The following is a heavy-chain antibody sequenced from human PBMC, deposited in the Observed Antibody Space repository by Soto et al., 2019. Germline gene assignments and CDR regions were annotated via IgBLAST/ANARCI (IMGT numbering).Heavy chain of an antibody. Sequence: WASVKVSCKASGYTFTSYGISWVRQAPGQGLEWMGWISAYNGNTNYAQKLQGRVTMTTDTSTSTAYMELRSLRSDDTAVYYCARDFNYYDSSGYFILGWRAMAQSNWFDPWGQGTLVTVSS. D-gene: IGHD3-22*01. CDR2: ISAYNGNT. V-gene: IGHV1-18*01. J-gene: IGHJ5*02. CDR3: ARDFNYYDSSGYFILGWRAMAQSNWFDP. CDR1: GYTFTSYG.